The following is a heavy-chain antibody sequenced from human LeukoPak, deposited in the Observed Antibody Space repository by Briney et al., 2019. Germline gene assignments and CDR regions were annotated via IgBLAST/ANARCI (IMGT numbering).Heavy chain of an antibody. D-gene: IGHD4-17*01. CDR3: ARGYGDSSLWDY. J-gene: IGHJ4*02. V-gene: IGHV3-48*03. Sequence: QSGGSLRLSCAASGFTFSSYEMNWVRQAPGKGLEWVSYISSSGSTIYYADSVKGRFTISRDNAKNSLYLQMNSLRAEDTAVYYCARGYGDSSLWDYWGQGTLVTVSS. CDR2: ISSSGSTI. CDR1: GFTFSSYE.